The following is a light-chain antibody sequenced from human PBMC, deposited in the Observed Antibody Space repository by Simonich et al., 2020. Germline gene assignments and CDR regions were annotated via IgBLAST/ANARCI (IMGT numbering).Light chain of an antibody. Sequence: QSALTQPASVSGSPGQSITISCTGTSSDVGGYNYVSWYQQHPGKAPKHMIYDVSNRPSRVSNRFSGSKTGNTASRTISGLQAEDEADYYCSSYTSSSTLVVFGGGTKLTVL. J-gene: IGLJ2*01. CDR2: DVS. CDR1: SSDVGGYNY. V-gene: IGLV2-14*03. CDR3: SSYTSSSTLVV.